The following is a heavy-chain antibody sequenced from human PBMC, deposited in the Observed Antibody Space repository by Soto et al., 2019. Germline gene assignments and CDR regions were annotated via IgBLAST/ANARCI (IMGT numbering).Heavy chain of an antibody. Sequence: PSETLSLTCTVSGGSISSYYWSWIRQPPGKGLEWIGYIYYSGSTNYNPSLKSRVTISVDTSKNQFSLKLSSVTAADTAVYYCARHSYYDSSGYYSFDYWGQRTLVTVSS. CDR1: GGSISSYY. V-gene: IGHV4-59*08. CDR3: ARHSYYDSSGYYSFDY. J-gene: IGHJ4*02. D-gene: IGHD3-22*01. CDR2: IYYSGST.